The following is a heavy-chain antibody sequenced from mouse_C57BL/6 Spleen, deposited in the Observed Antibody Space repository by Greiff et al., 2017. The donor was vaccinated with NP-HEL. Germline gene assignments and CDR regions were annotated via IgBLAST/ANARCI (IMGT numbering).Heavy chain of an antibody. J-gene: IGHJ2*01. V-gene: IGHV1-80*01. CDR2: IYPGDGDT. D-gene: IGHD2-5*01. CDR1: GYAFSSYW. Sequence: QVQLQQSGAELVKPGASVKISCKASGYAFSSYWMNWVKQRPGKGLEWIGQIYPGDGDTNYNGKFKGKATLTADKSSSTAYMQLSSLTSEDSAVYFCARVPYSNYAYYFDYWGQGTTLTVSS. CDR3: ARVPYSNYAYYFDY.